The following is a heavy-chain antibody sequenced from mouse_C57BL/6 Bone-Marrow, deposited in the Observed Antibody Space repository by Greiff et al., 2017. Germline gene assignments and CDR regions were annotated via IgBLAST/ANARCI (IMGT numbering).Heavy chain of an antibody. J-gene: IGHJ1*03. Sequence: VQLQQSGPGLVAPSQSLSITCTVSGFSLTSYGVDWVRQPPGKGLEWLGVIWGGGSTNYNSALMSSLSISKDNSKSQVFLKMNSLQTDDTAMYYCAKHGEITTVVNWYFDVWGTGTTVTVSS. CDR2: IWGGGST. CDR3: AKHGEITTVVNWYFDV. V-gene: IGHV2-9*01. CDR1: GFSLTSYG. D-gene: IGHD1-1*01.